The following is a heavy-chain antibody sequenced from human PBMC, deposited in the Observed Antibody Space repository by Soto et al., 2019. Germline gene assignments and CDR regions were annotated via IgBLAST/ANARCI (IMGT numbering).Heavy chain of an antibody. CDR3: GRGPDGGDSGWFDP. V-gene: IGHV3-21*04. D-gene: IGHD2-21*01. Sequence: EVQLVESGGGLVKPGESLRLSCEVSGFSLNNYAMNWVRQAPGKGLEWVSSISSGSSYKYYADSVRGRFTISRDNAKNSLDLQMNSLRAEDAGVYYCGRGPDGGDSGWFDPWGQGTLVTVSS. CDR2: ISSGSSYK. J-gene: IGHJ5*02. CDR1: GFSLNNYA.